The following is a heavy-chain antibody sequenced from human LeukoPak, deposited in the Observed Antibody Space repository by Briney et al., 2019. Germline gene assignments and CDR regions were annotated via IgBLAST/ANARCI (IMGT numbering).Heavy chain of an antibody. CDR1: GFTVSSNY. V-gene: IGHV3-66*01. CDR2: IYSGGST. J-gene: IGHJ6*03. Sequence: GGSLRLSCAASGFTVSSNYMSWVRQAPGKGLEWVSVIYSGGSTYYADSVKGRFTISRDNSKNTLYLQMNSLRAEDTAVYYCARGGYGSGSYYTTRYYYYMDVWGKGTTVTISS. D-gene: IGHD3-10*01. CDR3: ARGGYGSGSYYTTRYYYYMDV.